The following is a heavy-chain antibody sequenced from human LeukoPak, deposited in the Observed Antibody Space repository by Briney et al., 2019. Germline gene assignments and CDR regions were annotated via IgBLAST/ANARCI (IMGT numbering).Heavy chain of an antibody. CDR3: ARQKWKSYSGSYVGYFQN. D-gene: IGHD1-26*01. CDR1: GGSFSGYY. Sequence: SETLSLTCAVYGGSFSGYYWSWIRQSPGKGLEWIGETYHSGSTNYNSSLKSRVTISLDTSKNQFSLKLSSVTAADTGVYYCARQKWKSYSGSYVGYFQNWGQGTLVTVSS. V-gene: IGHV4-34*01. CDR2: TYHSGST. J-gene: IGHJ1*01.